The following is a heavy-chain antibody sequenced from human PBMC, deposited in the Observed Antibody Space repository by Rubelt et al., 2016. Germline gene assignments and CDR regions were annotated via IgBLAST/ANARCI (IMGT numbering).Heavy chain of an antibody. D-gene: IGHD5-18*01. CDR2: IYYSGST. CDR1: GGSISNSGYY. V-gene: IGHV4-39*07. Sequence: QLQLQESGPGLVKPSETLSLTCTVSGGSISNSGYYWAWIRQPPGKGLEWIGSIYYSGSTYYNPSLKGRVTISVATSKNQFSLRLSSVTAADTAGDYCAREHSGYSYGSYGMDVWGQGTTVTVSS. J-gene: IGHJ6*02. CDR3: AREHSGYSYGSYGMDV.